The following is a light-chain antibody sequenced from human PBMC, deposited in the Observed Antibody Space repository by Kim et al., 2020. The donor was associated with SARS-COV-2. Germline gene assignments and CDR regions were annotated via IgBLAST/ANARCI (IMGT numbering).Light chain of an antibody. V-gene: IGLV10-54*01. CDR2: RNN. Sequence: QAGLTQPPSVSKGLRQTATLTCTGNSNNVGNQGAAWLQQHQCHPPKLLSYRNNNRPSGISERLSASRSGNPASLTITGLQPEDEADYYCSAWDSSLSSVVFGGGTQLTVL. CDR1: SNNVGNQG. J-gene: IGLJ2*01. CDR3: SAWDSSLSSVV.